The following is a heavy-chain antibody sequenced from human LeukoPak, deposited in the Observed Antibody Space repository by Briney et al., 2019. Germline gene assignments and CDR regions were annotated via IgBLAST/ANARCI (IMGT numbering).Heavy chain of an antibody. V-gene: IGHV3-11*01. CDR2: ISSSGSTI. Sequence: GGSLRLSCAASGFTFSDYYMSWIRQAPGKGLEWVSYISSSGSTIYYADSVKGRFTIFRDNAKNSLYLQMNSPRAEDTAVYYCARSRVLHYFDYWGQGTLVTVSS. J-gene: IGHJ4*02. CDR1: GFTFSDYY. CDR3: ARSRVLHYFDY.